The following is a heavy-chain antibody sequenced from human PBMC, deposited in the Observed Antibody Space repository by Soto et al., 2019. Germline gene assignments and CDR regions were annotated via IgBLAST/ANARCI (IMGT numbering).Heavy chain of an antibody. V-gene: IGHV4-31*03. Sequence: PSETLSLTCTVSGGSISSGGYYWSWIRQHPGKGLEWIGYIYYSGSTYYNPSLKSRVTISVDTSKNQFSLKLSSVTAADTAVYYCARGIVVVENWFDPWGQGTLVTVSS. CDR1: GGSISSGGYY. D-gene: IGHD3-22*01. J-gene: IGHJ5*02. CDR3: ARGIVVVENWFDP. CDR2: IYYSGST.